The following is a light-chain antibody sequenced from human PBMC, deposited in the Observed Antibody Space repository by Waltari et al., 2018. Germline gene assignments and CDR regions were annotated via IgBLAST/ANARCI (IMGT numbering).Light chain of an antibody. J-gene: IGLJ1*01. CDR2: DVN. V-gene: IGLV2-14*01. Sequence: QSALTQPASVSGSPGQTIAISCTGTSSDIGSYNYVSWYQQHPGQAPKLLIYDVNQRPLGVSHRFSGSQSGNTASLTIFGLRAEDEADFYCSSYTSSSTLYVFGSGTKVSVL. CDR1: SSDIGSYNY. CDR3: SSYTSSSTLYV.